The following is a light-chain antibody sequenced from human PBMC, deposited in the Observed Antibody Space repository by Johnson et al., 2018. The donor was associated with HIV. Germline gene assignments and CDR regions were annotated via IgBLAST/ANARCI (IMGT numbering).Light chain of an antibody. J-gene: IGLJ1*01. CDR1: TSNIGNNY. Sequence: QSVLTQPPSVSAAPGQKVTISCSGSTSNIGNNYVSWFQQLPGTAPKLLIYENNKRPSGIPDRFSGSKSGTSATLGITGLQTGDEADYYCGTWDTGLSTAGVFGTGTSVTL. V-gene: IGLV1-51*02. CDR2: ENN. CDR3: GTWDTGLSTAGV.